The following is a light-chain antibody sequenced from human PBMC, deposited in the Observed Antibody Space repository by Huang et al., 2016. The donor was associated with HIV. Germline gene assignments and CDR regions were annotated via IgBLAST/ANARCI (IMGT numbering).Light chain of an antibody. CDR2: WAS. CDR1: QSVLSPSNNRNH. Sequence: DIVMTQSPDSLAVSLGERATISCVSSQSVLSPSNNRNHLAWYHQKARQPPKLLIYWASTRESGVPDRFRGSGSATDFTLTIDNLQAEDVALYFCQQYYSIPGFGQGTYVEV. CDR3: QQYYSIPG. V-gene: IGKV4-1*01. J-gene: IGKJ1*01.